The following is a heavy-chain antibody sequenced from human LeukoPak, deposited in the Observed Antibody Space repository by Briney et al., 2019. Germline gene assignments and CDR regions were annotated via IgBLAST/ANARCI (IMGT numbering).Heavy chain of an antibody. J-gene: IGHJ4*02. CDR2: IWYDGSIK. Sequence: PGGSLRLSCAASGFTFSTYGMHWVRQAPGKGLEWVAVIWYDGSIKYYADPVKGRFTISRDNSKNTLFLQMNSLGAEDTAVYYCARAVGPYDYWGQGTLVTVSS. CDR1: GFTFSTYG. D-gene: IGHD3-10*01. CDR3: ARAVGPYDY. V-gene: IGHV3-33*01.